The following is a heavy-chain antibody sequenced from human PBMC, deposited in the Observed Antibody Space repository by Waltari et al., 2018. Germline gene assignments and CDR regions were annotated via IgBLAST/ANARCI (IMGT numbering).Heavy chain of an antibody. V-gene: IGHV3-48*01. CDR1: GFTFSSYS. J-gene: IGHJ6*02. Sequence: EVQLVESGGGLVQPGGSLRLSCAASGFTFSSYSMNWVRQAPGKGLEWVSYISSSSSTIYYADSVKGRFTISRDNAKNSLYLQMNSLRAEDTAVYYCARVPDDILTGYPLVGMDVWGQGTTVTVSS. CDR2: ISSSSSTI. D-gene: IGHD3-9*01. CDR3: ARVPDDILTGYPLVGMDV.